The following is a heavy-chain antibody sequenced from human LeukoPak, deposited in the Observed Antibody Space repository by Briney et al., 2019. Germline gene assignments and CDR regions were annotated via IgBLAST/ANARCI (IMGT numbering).Heavy chain of an antibody. D-gene: IGHD2-15*01. Sequence: KTSETLSLTCSVSGYAIRSGYQWGWIRQPPGKGLEWIGRINYSGSTYDNPSLKSRVTISVDTSKNQFSLKMSSVTAADTAVYYCARVGCSGGSCYRSRGAFDIWGQGTMVTVSS. J-gene: IGHJ3*02. CDR1: GYAIRSGYQ. CDR2: INYSGST. V-gene: IGHV4-38-2*02. CDR3: ARVGCSGGSCYRSRGAFDI.